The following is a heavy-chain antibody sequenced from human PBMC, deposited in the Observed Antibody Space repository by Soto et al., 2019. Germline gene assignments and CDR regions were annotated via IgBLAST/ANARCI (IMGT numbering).Heavy chain of an antibody. D-gene: IGHD3-3*01. CDR2: IYWDDDK. CDR3: AHRVLRTVFGLVTTTAIYFDF. V-gene: IGHV2-5*02. CDR1: GFSLTTSGVG. Sequence: QITLNESGPTQVKPRQTLTLTCTFSGFSLTTSGVGVGWIRQSPGKAPEWLALIYWDDDKRYSPSLKSRLTITKDTSKNQVVLEMADLDPADTATYYCAHRVLRTVFGLVTTTAIYFDFWGQGTPVAVSS. J-gene: IGHJ4*02.